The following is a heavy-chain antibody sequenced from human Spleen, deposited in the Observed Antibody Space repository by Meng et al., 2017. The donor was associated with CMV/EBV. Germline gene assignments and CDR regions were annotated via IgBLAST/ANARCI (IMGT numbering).Heavy chain of an antibody. V-gene: IGHV1-69*05. CDR2: IISMFRKT. D-gene: IGHD6-6*01. Sequence: CTASGGTFSSYAINWVRQAPGHGLEWIGNIISMFRKTNYAQKFQGRVTITTGESSGTVFMELSSLTLDDTAIYFCARVPDSRAPEDDYWGQGTLVTVSS. CDR3: ARVPDSRAPEDDY. CDR1: GGTFSSYA. J-gene: IGHJ4*02.